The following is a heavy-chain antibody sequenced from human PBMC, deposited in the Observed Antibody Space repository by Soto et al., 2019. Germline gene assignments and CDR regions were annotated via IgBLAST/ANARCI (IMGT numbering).Heavy chain of an antibody. Sequence: QLQLQESGSGLVKPSQTLSLTCAVSGGSISSGGYSWSWIRQPPGKGLEWIGYIYHSGSTYYNPSRKSRVTISVDRSKNQFSLKLSSVTAADTAVYYCARVDTMVRGVIGYYYGMDVWGQGTTVTVSS. J-gene: IGHJ6*02. CDR1: GGSISSGGYS. V-gene: IGHV4-30-2*01. D-gene: IGHD3-10*01. CDR3: ARVDTMVRGVIGYYYGMDV. CDR2: IYHSGST.